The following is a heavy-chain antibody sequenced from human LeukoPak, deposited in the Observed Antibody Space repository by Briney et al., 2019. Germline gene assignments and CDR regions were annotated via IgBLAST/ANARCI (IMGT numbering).Heavy chain of an antibody. CDR3: ARDPSSSWYEGSWFDP. Sequence: ASVGVSCKASGYTFTSYGISWVRQAPGQGLEWMGWISAYNGNTNYAQKLQGRVTMTTDTSTSTAYMELRSLRSDDTAVYYCARDPSSSWYEGSWFDPWGQGTLVTVSS. CDR1: GYTFTSYG. J-gene: IGHJ5*02. D-gene: IGHD6-13*01. V-gene: IGHV1-18*01. CDR2: ISAYNGNT.